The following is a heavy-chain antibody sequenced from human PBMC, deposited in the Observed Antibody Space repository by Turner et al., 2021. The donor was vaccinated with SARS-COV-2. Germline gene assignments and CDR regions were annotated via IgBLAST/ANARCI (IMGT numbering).Heavy chain of an antibody. Sequence: QVQLLQSGAEVKKPGASEKVSCKASGYIFTNYYMHWVRQAPGQGLEWMGIINGRGDVTGYAEKFQGRVTMTTDTSTRTVYMKVKSLRSDDTAVYFCARGDVVGADFDFWGQGTLVTVSP. D-gene: IGHD1-26*01. CDR2: INGRGDVT. CDR1: GYIFTNYY. CDR3: ARGDVVGADFDF. V-gene: IGHV1-46*03. J-gene: IGHJ4*02.